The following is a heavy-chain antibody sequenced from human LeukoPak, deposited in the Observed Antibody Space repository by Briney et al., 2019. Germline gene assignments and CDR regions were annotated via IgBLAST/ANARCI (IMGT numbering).Heavy chain of an antibody. CDR1: GGSISSYY. Sequence: SETLSLTCTVSGGSISSYYWSWIRQPAGKGLEWIGRIYTSGSTNYNPSLESRVTMSVDTSKNQFSLKLSSVTAADTAVYYCARDRYDSSGYYYASINWFDPWGQGTLVTVSS. CDR2: IYTSGST. V-gene: IGHV4-4*07. D-gene: IGHD3-22*01. J-gene: IGHJ5*02. CDR3: ARDRYDSSGYYYASINWFDP.